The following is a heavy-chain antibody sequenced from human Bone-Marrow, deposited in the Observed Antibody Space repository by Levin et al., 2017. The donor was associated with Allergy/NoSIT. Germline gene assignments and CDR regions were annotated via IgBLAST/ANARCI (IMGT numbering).Heavy chain of an antibody. J-gene: IGHJ5*01. D-gene: IGHD2-2*01. V-gene: IGHV4-59*08. CDR3: ARQAVPAAMNGFDS. Sequence: SETLSLTCTVSGASISSFYWSWIRQPPGKGLEWIGYIYYSGSTNYSPSLKSRVSMSADMSRNQVCLTMSSVTAADTAVYYCARQAVPAAMNGFDSWGQGTLVTVSS. CDR1: GASISSFY. CDR2: IYYSGST.